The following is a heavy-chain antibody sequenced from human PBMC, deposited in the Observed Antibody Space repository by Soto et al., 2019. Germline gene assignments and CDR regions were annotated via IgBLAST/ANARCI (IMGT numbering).Heavy chain of an antibody. CDR2: INPNSGGT. CDR1: GYTFTGYS. D-gene: IGHD2-15*01. J-gene: IGHJ3*02. V-gene: IGHV1-2*04. Sequence: ASVKVSCKASGYTFTGYSMHWVRQDPGQGLECMGWINPNSGGTNYAQKFQGWVTMTRDTSISTAYMELSRLRSDDTAVYYCAIGPEYCSGGSCPQRDAFDIWGQGTMVTVSS. CDR3: AIGPEYCSGGSCPQRDAFDI.